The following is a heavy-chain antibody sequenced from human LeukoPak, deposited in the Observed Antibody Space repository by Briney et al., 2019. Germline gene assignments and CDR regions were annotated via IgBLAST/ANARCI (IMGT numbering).Heavy chain of an antibody. V-gene: IGHV3-7*01. D-gene: IGHD3-16*01. J-gene: IGHJ4*02. CDR3: ARGFGYYFDY. CDR1: GFTFTTYW. Sequence: GGSLRLSCAAPGFTFTTYWMNWVRQAPGKGLEWVANLNQDGNEKYYVDSVAGRFTISRDNAKNSLYLQMNSLRAEDTAVYYCARGFGYYFDYWGQGTLVTVSS. CDR2: LNQDGNEK.